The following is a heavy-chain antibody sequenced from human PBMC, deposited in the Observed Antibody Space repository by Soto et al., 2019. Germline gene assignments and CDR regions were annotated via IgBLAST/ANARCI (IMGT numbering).Heavy chain of an antibody. CDR1: GFTFTSSA. CDR3: AATRGYSYGYIDY. J-gene: IGHJ4*02. V-gene: IGHV1-58*01. D-gene: IGHD5-18*01. CDR2: IVVGSGNT. Sequence: GASVKVSCKASGFTFTSSAVQWVRQARGQRLVWIRWIVVGSGNTNYAQKFQERVTITGDMSTSTAYMELSSLRSEDTAVFYCAATRGYSYGYIDYWGKGTLFTVPS.